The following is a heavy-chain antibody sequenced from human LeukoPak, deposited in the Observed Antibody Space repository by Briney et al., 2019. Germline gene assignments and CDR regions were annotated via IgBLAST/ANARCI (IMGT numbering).Heavy chain of an antibody. D-gene: IGHD6-19*01. CDR1: GFTFNSYG. CDR2: IWYDGSNK. V-gene: IGHV3-30*02. CDR3: AKDVGPAVAGFDY. Sequence: GGSLRLSCAASGFTFNSYGMHWVRQAPGKGLEWVAVIWYDGSNKYYADSVKGRFTISRDNSKNTLYLQMNSLRAEDTAVYYCAKDVGPAVAGFDYWGQGTLVTVSS. J-gene: IGHJ4*02.